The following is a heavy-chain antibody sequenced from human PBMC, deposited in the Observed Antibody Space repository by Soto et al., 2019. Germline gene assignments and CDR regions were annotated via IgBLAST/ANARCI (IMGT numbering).Heavy chain of an antibody. J-gene: IGHJ6*02. CDR2: ISYDGSNK. CDR1: GFTFSSYG. D-gene: IGHD2-15*01. CDR3: AKDRYCSGGSCKYYYYYGMDV. V-gene: IGHV3-30*18. Sequence: LRLSCAASGFTFSSYGMHWVRQAPGKGLEWVAVISYDGSNKYYADSVKGRFTISRDNSKNTLYLQMNSLRAEDTAVYYCAKDRYCSGGSCKYYYYYGMDVWGQGTTVTVSS.